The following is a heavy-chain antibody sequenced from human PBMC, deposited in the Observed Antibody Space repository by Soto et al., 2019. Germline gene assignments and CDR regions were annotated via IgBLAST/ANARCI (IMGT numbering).Heavy chain of an antibody. J-gene: IGHJ4*02. CDR1: CGSFSSYY. D-gene: IGHD6-6*01. Sequence: PSETLSLTCAAYCGSFSSYYWSWIRQPPGKGLEWIGEINHSGSTNYNPSLKSRVTMSVDTSKNQFSLKLSSVTAADTAVYHCARTSRFDCWGQGTLVTVSS. CDR2: INHSGST. V-gene: IGHV4-34*01. CDR3: ARTSRFDC.